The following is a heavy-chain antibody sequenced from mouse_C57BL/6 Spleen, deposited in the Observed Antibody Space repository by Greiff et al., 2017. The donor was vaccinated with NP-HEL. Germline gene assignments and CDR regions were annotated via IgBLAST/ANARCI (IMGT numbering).Heavy chain of an antibody. D-gene: IGHD3-1*01. Sequence: EVKLQESGPGLVKPSQSLSLTCSVTGYSITSGYYWNWIRQFPGNKLEWMGYISYDGSNNYNPSLKNRISITRDTSKNQFFLKLNSVTTEDTATYYCARDRGQSLLSDYFDYWGQGTTLTVSS. CDR2: ISYDGSN. CDR1: GYSITSGYY. J-gene: IGHJ2*01. V-gene: IGHV3-6*01. CDR3: ARDRGQSLLSDYFDY.